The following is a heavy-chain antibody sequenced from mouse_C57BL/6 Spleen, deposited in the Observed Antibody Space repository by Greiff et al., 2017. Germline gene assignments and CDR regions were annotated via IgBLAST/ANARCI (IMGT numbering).Heavy chain of an antibody. V-gene: IGHV1-72*01. CDR3: ARFDYDGGDY. D-gene: IGHD2-4*01. J-gene: IGHJ2*01. CDR2: IEPNSGGT. Sequence: VQLQQPGAELVKPGASVKLSCKASGYTFTSYWMHWVKQRPGRGLEWIGRIEPNSGGTKYNEKFKSKATLTVDKPSSTAYMQLSSLTSEDSAVYYCARFDYDGGDYWGQGTTLTVSS. CDR1: GYTFTSYW.